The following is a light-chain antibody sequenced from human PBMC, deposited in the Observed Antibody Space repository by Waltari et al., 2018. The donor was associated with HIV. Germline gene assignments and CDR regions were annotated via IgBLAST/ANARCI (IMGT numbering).Light chain of an antibody. J-gene: IGLJ2*01. Sequence: GQRVTISCSGTTSNIGTNVVNWYQQVPGTAPKLLISSNNQRPSGVPDRFSGFKSGTSASLAINGLQSEDEADYYCATWDDTPTGHVLFGGGTKVTVL. CDR1: TSNIGTNV. CDR2: SNN. CDR3: ATWDDTPTGHVL. V-gene: IGLV1-44*01.